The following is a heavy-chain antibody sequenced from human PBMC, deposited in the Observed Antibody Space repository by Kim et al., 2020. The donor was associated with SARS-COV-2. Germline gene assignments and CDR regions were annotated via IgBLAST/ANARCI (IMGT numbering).Heavy chain of an antibody. CDR2: ISYDGSNK. V-gene: IGHV3-30*04. CDR1: GFTFSSYA. J-gene: IGHJ3*02. D-gene: IGHD3-10*01. CDR3: ARVRWFGELFAAFDI. Sequence: GGSLRLSCAAYGFTFSSYAMHWVRQAPGKGLEWVAVISYDGSNKYYADSVKGRFTISRDNSKNTLYLQMNSLRAEDTAVYYCARVRWFGELFAAFDIWGQGTMVTVSS.